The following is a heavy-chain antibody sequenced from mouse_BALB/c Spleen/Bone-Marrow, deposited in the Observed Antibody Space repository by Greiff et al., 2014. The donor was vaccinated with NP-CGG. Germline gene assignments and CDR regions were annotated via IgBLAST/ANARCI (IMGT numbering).Heavy chain of an antibody. CDR1: GYAFSIYW. V-gene: IGHV1-80*01. CDR3: ARGGISIDY. Sequence: VKLMESGAELVRPGSSVKISYKASGYAFSIYWMNWVKQRPGQGLEWIGQIYPGDDDTDYNGKFKGKATLTADRSSSTAYMQLNSLTSEDSAVYFCARGGISIDYWGQGTTLTVSS. J-gene: IGHJ2*01. CDR2: IYPGDDDT.